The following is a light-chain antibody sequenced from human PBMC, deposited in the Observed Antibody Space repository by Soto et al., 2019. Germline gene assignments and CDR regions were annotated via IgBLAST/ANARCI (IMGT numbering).Light chain of an antibody. V-gene: IGKV3-20*01. CDR3: QQYGSSPAP. CDR2: GAS. J-gene: IGKJ4*01. CDR1: QSVSSSY. Sequence: EIVLTQSPGTLSLSPGERATLSCRASQSVSSSYLAWYQQKPGQAPRLLIYGASSRATGIPDRFSGRGSGTDFTLTISILEPEDVAVYYCQQYGSSPAPFGGGTKVEIK.